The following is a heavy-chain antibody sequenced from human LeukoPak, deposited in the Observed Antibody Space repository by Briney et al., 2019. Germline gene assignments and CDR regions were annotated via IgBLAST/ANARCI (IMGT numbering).Heavy chain of an antibody. J-gene: IGHJ6*02. D-gene: IGHD4-17*01. V-gene: IGHV4-59*01. CDR3: ARGHTVRGMDV. Sequence: SETLSLTCTVPGGSISVYYWNWIRQPPGKGLEWLGYIYGSGATNYNPSLKSRVIISVDKSRDQFSLNLTSVTAADTAVYYCARGHTVRGMDVWGQGTTVTVSS. CDR2: IYGSGAT. CDR1: GGSISVYY.